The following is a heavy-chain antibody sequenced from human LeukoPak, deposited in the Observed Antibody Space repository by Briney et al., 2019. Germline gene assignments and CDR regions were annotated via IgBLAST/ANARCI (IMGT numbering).Heavy chain of an antibody. CDR2: INPNSGGT. V-gene: IGHV1-2*02. D-gene: IGHD6-19*01. CDR3: ARGGPTSRIAVAGRHFDY. J-gene: IGHJ4*02. CDR1: GYTFTGYY. Sequence: ASVKVSCKASGYTFTGYYMHWVRQAPGPGLEWMGWINPNSGGTNYAQKFQGRVTMTRDTSISTAYMELSRLRSDDTAVYYCARGGPTSRIAVAGRHFDYWGQGTLVTVSS.